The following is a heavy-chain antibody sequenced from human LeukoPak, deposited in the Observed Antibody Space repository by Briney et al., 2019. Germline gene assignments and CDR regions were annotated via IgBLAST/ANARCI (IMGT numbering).Heavy chain of an antibody. D-gene: IGHD3-22*01. V-gene: IGHV3-23*01. CDR3: RFYTSGSDY. CDR1: GFTFSTSA. CDR2: IRASDDTT. Sequence: GGSLSLSCEVVGFTFSTSAMSWVRRAPGKGLEWVSGIRASDDTTYYVDSVKGRFTVSRDNSKNTLYLQMNSPRVEDTAVYYCRFYTSGSDYWGQGTLVTVSS. J-gene: IGHJ4*02.